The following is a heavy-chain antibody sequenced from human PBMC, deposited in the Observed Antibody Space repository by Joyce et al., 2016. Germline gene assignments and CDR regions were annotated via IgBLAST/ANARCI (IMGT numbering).Heavy chain of an antibody. J-gene: IGHJ4*02. D-gene: IGHD3-10*01. CDR2: SIGSGGNT. Sequence: EVRLLESGGGLVQPGGSLRFSCAASGFTFSTYAMSWVRQAQGKGLEWVSSIGSGGNTFNTDSGKGRFTISRDNSKNTLHLQMTSLRVEDTAIYYCTKDKRSSWSIDSWGQGTQVTVSS. CDR3: TKDKRSSWSIDS. V-gene: IGHV3-23*01. CDR1: GFTFSTYA.